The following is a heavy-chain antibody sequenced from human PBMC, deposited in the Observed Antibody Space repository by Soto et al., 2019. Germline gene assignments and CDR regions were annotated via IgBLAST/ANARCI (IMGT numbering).Heavy chain of an antibody. D-gene: IGHD1-1*01. CDR1: GFNVGGNY. Sequence: EVQLVEAGGGLIQSGGSWSLSCLAFGFNVGGNYMSWFRQVPGRGLGWVSVIYSGGSTYYAEAVRGRFTISRDKSKNTLYLQMNSLRAEDTAVYYCVRDRYNLYFYYAMDVWGQGPTVTVSS. CDR3: VRDRYNLYFYYAMDV. CDR2: IYSGGST. J-gene: IGHJ6*02. V-gene: IGHV3-53*01.